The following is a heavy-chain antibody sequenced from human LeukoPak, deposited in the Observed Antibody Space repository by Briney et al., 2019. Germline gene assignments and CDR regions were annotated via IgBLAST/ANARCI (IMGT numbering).Heavy chain of an antibody. V-gene: IGHV4-61*02. CDR3: ARVSYYDVLTGYFVGAFDI. D-gene: IGHD3-9*01. Sequence: SETLSLTCTVSGGSISSGSYYWRWIRQPAGKGLEWIGRIYTSGSTNYNPSLKSRVTISVDTSKNQFSLKLSSVTAADTAVYYCARVSYYDVLTGYFVGAFDIWGQGTMVTVSS. CDR1: GGSISSGSYY. J-gene: IGHJ3*02. CDR2: IYTSGST.